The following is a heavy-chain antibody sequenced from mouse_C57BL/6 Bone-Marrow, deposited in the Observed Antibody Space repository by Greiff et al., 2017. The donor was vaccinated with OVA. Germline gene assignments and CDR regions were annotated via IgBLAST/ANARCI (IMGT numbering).Heavy chain of an antibody. J-gene: IGHJ2*01. CDR2: ISSGSSTI. Sequence: EVQVVESGGGLVKPGGSLKLSCAASGFTFSDYGMHWVRQAPEKGLEWVAYISSGSSTIYYADTVKGPFTISRDNAKTTLFLQMTSLRSEDTAMYYCAKSLITTVPDYWGQGTTLTVSS. CDR1: GFTFSDYG. CDR3: AKSLITTVPDY. V-gene: IGHV5-17*01. D-gene: IGHD1-1*01.